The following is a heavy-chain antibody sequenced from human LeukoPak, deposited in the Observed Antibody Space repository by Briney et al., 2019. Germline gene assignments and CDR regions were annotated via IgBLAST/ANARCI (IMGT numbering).Heavy chain of an antibody. CDR2: ISSSGSTI. CDR3: ARDVGIAARQDLFDP. V-gene: IGHV3-11*01. CDR1: GFTFSDYY. J-gene: IGHJ5*02. D-gene: IGHD6-6*01. Sequence: GGSLRLSCAASGFTFSDYYMSWIRQAPGKGLEWVSYISSSGSTIYYADSVKGRFTISRDNAKNSLYLQMNSLRAEVTAVYYCARDVGIAARQDLFDPWGQGTLVTVSS.